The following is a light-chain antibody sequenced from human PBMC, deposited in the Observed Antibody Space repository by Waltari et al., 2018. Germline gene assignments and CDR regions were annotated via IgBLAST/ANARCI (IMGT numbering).Light chain of an antibody. V-gene: IGLV2-14*03. CDR1: SSDVGGYNY. CDR3: SSYTSSSTPV. CDR2: GVS. Sequence: QSALTQPASVSGSPGQSITISCTGTSSDVGGYNYVSWYQQHPGKAPKLMIYGVSNRPSGVSIRFSGSKSGNTASLTISGLQAEDEADYYCSSYTSSSTPVFGGGTKLTVL. J-gene: IGLJ2*01.